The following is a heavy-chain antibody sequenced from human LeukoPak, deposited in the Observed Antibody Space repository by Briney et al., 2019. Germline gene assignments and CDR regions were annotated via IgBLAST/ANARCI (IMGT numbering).Heavy chain of an antibody. CDR2: IIPIFGTA. D-gene: IGHD1-26*01. J-gene: IGHJ2*01. CDR1: GGTFSSYA. Sequence: ASVKVSCTASGGTFSSYAISWVRQAPGQGLEWMGGIIPIFGTANYAQKFQGRVTITADESTSTAYMELSSLRSEDTAVYYCARVTVSSSGSYSRYWYFDLWGRGTLVTVSS. V-gene: IGHV1-69*13. CDR3: ARVTVSSSGSYSRYWYFDL.